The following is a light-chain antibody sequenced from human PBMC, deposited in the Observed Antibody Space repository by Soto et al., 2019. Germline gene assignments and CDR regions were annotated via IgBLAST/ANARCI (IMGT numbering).Light chain of an antibody. Sequence: QSALTQPASVSGSPGQSITISCTGTSSDIGSYNLVAWYQQYPGKAPQLIIHEVSKWPSGVSDRFSGSKSGTKASLTISGRQAEDEAYYYCCAYAGSRVIFGAGTKLTVL. CDR1: SSDIGSYNL. CDR3: CAYAGSRVI. V-gene: IGLV2-23*02. J-gene: IGLJ2*01. CDR2: EVS.